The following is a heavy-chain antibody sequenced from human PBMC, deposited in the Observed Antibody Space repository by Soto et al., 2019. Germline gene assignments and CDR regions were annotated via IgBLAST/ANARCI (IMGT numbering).Heavy chain of an antibody. CDR3: ARWGNNLDP. Sequence: QVQLQQWGAGLLKPSETLSLTCAVYGGSFSDYYWSWIHQPPGKGLEWIGEINHSGSTNYNPSLKSRVTISVDTSKNQFSLKLSSVTAADTAVYYCARWGNNLDPWGQGTLVTVSS. V-gene: IGHV4-34*01. D-gene: IGHD3-16*01. CDR1: GGSFSDYY. CDR2: INHSGST. J-gene: IGHJ5*02.